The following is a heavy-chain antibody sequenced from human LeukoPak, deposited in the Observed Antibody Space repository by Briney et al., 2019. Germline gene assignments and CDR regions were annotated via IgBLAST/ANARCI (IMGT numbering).Heavy chain of an antibody. CDR3: ANSNWSPFDH. J-gene: IGHJ4*02. D-gene: IGHD1-20*01. CDR1: GFTFSSYW. V-gene: IGHV3-7*01. CDR2: IKQHGSEK. Sequence: GGSLRLSCAASGFTFSSYWMSWVRQAPGKGLEWLANIKQHGSEKYYVDSVKGRFTISRDNAKNSLYLQMSSLRAEDTAVYYCANSNWSPFDHWGQGTLVTVSS.